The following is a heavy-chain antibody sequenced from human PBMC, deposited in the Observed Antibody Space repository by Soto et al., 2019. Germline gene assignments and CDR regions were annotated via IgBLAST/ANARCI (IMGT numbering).Heavy chain of an antibody. D-gene: IGHD6-13*01. V-gene: IGHV3-21*01. J-gene: IGHJ4*02. CDR3: AREGIAAALDY. CDR2: ISSSSSYI. CDR1: GFTFSSYS. Sequence: GGSLRLSCAASGFTFSSYSMNWVRQAPGKGLEWVSSISSSSSYIYYADSVKGRFTISRDNAKNSLYLQVNSLRAEDTAVYYCAREGIAAALDYWGQGTLVIVSS.